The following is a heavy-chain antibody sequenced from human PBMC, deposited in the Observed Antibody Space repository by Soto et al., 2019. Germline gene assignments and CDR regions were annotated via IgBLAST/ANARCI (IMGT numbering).Heavy chain of an antibody. CDR2: MSPNGNNQ. V-gene: IGHV3-30-3*01. CDR3: ATGANFYYETSRY. CDR1: GFTFSIYA. D-gene: IGHD3-22*01. Sequence: GGSLRLSCAAPGFTFSIYALHWVRQAPGKGLEWVAVMSPNGNNQYYADSVKGRFTISRDTSKSTLYLQMTSLRPYDTAVYYCATGANFYYETSRYWGQGTLVTV. J-gene: IGHJ4*02.